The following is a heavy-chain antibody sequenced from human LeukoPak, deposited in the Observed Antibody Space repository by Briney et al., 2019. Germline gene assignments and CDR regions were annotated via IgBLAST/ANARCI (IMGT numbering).Heavy chain of an antibody. J-gene: IGHJ6*02. CDR2: IGGSGT. CDR3: ASTVSTSYGMDV. CDR1: GFTFSNCA. V-gene: IGHV3-23*01. Sequence: GSLRLSCVASGFTFSNCAMSWVRQAPGKELEWVSTIGGSGTYYADSVKGRLTISRDNSKNTLYLQMNSLRAEDTAIYYCASTVSTSYGMDVWGQGTTVTVSS. D-gene: IGHD5/OR15-5a*01.